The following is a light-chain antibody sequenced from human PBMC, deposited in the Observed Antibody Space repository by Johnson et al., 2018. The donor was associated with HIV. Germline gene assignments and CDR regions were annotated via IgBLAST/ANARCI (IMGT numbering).Light chain of an antibody. CDR3: GTWDSSLSAYV. V-gene: IGLV1-51*01. Sequence: QSVLTQPPSVSAAPGQKVTISCSGSSSNIGNNYVSWYQQLPGTAPQLLIYDNNNRPSGIPARFSGSTSGTSATPLITARQPGDEADYYCGTWDSSLSAYVFGTGTKVTVL. CDR2: DNN. J-gene: IGLJ1*01. CDR1: SSNIGNNY.